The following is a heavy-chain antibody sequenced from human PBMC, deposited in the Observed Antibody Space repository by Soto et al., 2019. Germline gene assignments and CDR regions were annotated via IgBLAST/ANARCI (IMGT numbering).Heavy chain of an antibody. CDR3: ARGGFQHALDV. Sequence: EVQLVESGGGLVQPGGSLRLSCAASGFSFSNYWMYWVRQAPGKGLVWVSRVNNDGTDTTHADSVKGRFTISRDNAENTLYLQMNSLRAEDTAVYYCARGGFQHALDVWGQGSTFTVSS. V-gene: IGHV3-74*03. J-gene: IGHJ6*02. CDR2: VNNDGTDT. CDR1: GFSFSNYW. D-gene: IGHD2-2*01.